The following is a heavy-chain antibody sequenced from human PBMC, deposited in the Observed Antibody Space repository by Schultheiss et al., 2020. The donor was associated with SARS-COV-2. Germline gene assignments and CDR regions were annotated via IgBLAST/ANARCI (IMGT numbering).Heavy chain of an antibody. D-gene: IGHD2-2*02. CDR2: ISGSGGST. V-gene: IGHV3-23*01. Sequence: GGSLRLSCAASGFTFSSYAMSWVRQAPGKGLEWVSAISGSGGSTYYADSVKGRFTISRDNSKNTLYLQMNSLRAEDTAVYYCAKSKDLGYCSSTSCYTFDYWGQGTLVTVSS. J-gene: IGHJ4*02. CDR1: GFTFSSYA. CDR3: AKSKDLGYCSSTSCYTFDY.